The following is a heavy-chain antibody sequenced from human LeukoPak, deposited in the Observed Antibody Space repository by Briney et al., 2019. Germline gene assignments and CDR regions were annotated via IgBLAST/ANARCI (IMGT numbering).Heavy chain of an antibody. Sequence: GGSLRLSCAASGCTCSNYGIHWVRQAPGKGLEWVAFIQDGGRNELYADSVKGRFTISRDTFQNTVFLQMNSLRTEDTAVYYCAQDFWTFRDYWGQGTLVIVSS. CDR2: IQDGGRNE. CDR3: AQDFWTFRDY. V-gene: IGHV3-30*02. CDR1: GCTCSNYG. D-gene: IGHD3/OR15-3a*01. J-gene: IGHJ4*02.